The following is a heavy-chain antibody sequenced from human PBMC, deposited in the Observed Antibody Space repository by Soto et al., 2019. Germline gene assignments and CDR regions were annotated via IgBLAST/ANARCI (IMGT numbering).Heavy chain of an antibody. CDR1: GYTFTSYD. CDR3: SSSEEYYDFWSGPKDAFDI. Sequence: ASVKVSCKASGYTFTSYDINWVRQATGQGLEWMGWMNPNSGNTGYAQKFKGRVTMTRNTSISTDYMELSSLRSEDTAVYYFSSSEEYYDFWSGPKDAFDIWGQVTMVTVAS. D-gene: IGHD3-3*01. J-gene: IGHJ3*02. V-gene: IGHV1-8*01. CDR2: MNPNSGNT.